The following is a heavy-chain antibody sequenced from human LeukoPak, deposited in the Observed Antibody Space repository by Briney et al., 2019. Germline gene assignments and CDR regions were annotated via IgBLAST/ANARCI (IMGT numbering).Heavy chain of an antibody. D-gene: IGHD3-10*01. V-gene: IGHV4-59*01. Sequence: GSLRLSCAASGFTFSSYAMSWVRQPPGKGLEWIGYIYHSGNTNYNPSLKSRLTMSIDTSKDQFSLKLNSVTAADTAVYFCARGNYGSGSYYVVQFDYWGQGVLVSVSS. CDR3: ARGNYGSGSYYVVQFDY. J-gene: IGHJ4*02. CDR1: GFTFSSYA. CDR2: IYHSGNT.